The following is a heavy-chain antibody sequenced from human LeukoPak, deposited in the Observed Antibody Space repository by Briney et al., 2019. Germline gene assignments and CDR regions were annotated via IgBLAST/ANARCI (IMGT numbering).Heavy chain of an antibody. J-gene: IGHJ4*02. CDR1: GGSISAYY. CDR3: ARYGMATIQFFDY. Sequence: KPSETLSLTCTVSGGSISAYYWSWIRQPPGKGLEWIGYISYSGSTKYNPSLKSRVTISVDTSKNQFPLKLSSVTAADTAVYYCARYGMATIQFFDYWGQGTLFTVSS. V-gene: IGHV4-59*01. D-gene: IGHD5-24*01. CDR2: ISYSGST.